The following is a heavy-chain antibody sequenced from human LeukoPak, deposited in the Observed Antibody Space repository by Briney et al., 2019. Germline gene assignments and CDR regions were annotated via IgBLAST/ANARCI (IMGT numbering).Heavy chain of an antibody. V-gene: IGHV4-59*08. CDR1: GGSISSYY. Sequence: SETLSLTCTVSGGSISSYYWNWIRQPPGKGLEWIGYIYYSGSTNCNPSLKSRVTISIGTSKNQFSLKLNSVTAADTAVYYCARLTGDPDAFDIWGQGTMVTVSS. J-gene: IGHJ3*02. D-gene: IGHD7-27*01. CDR3: ARLTGDPDAFDI. CDR2: IYYSGST.